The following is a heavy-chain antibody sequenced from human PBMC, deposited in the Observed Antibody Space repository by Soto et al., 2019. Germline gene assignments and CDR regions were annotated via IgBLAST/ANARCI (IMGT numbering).Heavy chain of an antibody. Sequence: XETLSLTCAVSGYSISTGYYWCCIRQPPGKGLEWIGSIYHSGSTYYNPSLKSRVTISVDTSKNQFSLKLRSVTAADTAVYYCARDPTPIAVANWGQGTLVTVSS. J-gene: IGHJ4*02. V-gene: IGHV4-38-2*02. CDR1: GYSISTGYY. CDR2: IYHSGST. D-gene: IGHD6-19*01. CDR3: ARDPTPIAVAN.